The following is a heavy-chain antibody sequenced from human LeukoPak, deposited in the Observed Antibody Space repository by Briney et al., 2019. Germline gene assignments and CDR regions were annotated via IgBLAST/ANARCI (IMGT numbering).Heavy chain of an antibody. CDR1: GGSISSYY. J-gene: IGHJ4*02. V-gene: IGHV4-4*07. CDR2: IYTCGST. Sequence: SETLSLTCTVSGGSISSYYWSWIRQPAGKGLEWIGRIYTCGSTNYNPSLKSRVTMSVDTSKNQFSLKLSSVTAADTAVYYCASYEVAALYFDYWGQGTLVTVSS. CDR3: ASYEVAALYFDY. D-gene: IGHD3-22*01.